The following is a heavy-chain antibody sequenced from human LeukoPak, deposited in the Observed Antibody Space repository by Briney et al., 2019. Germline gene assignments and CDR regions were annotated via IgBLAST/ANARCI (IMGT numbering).Heavy chain of an antibody. CDR1: GFTFSSYA. CDR3: AKGLGEGYSSSWYLDY. CDR2: ISGSGGST. J-gene: IGHJ4*02. V-gene: IGHV3-23*01. D-gene: IGHD6-13*01. Sequence: PGGSLRLSCAASGFTFSSYAMSWVRQAPGEGLGWVSAISGSGGSTYYTDSVKGRFTTSRDNSKNTLYLQMNSLRAEDTAVYYCAKGLGEGYSSSWYLDYWGQGTLVTVSS.